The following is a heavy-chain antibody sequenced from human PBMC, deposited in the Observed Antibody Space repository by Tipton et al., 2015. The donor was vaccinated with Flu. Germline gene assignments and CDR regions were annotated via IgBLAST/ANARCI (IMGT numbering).Heavy chain of an antibody. CDR3: ARGSPRRVTAIMVVMLPVGYFDA. CDR1: GGSFSGYF. D-gene: IGHD3-22*01. CDR2: INHSGRI. Sequence: TLSLTCSVYGGSFSGYFWTWIRQPPGKGLEWIGEINHSGRIHYSSSLKSRVTISVDSSKNQFSLQRSSVTAADTAVYYCARGSPRRVTAIMVVMLPVGYFDAWGQGTMVIVSS. J-gene: IGHJ4*02. V-gene: IGHV4-34*01.